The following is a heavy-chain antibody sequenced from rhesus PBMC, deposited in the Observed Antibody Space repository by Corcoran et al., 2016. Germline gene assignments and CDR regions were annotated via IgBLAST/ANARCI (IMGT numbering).Heavy chain of an antibody. CDR3: ARDLSAKDV. V-gene: IGHV4-122*02. J-gene: IGHJ5-2*02. Sequence: QVQLQESGPGLVKPSATLSLTCAVSGYSISSGYYWSWIRRPPGKGLEWIGYITYSGSTSYNPSLKSRVTISRDTSKNQFSLKLSSVTAADTAVYYCARDLSAKDVWGRGVLVTVSS. CDR1: GYSISSGYY. D-gene: IGHD4-29*01. CDR2: ITYSGST.